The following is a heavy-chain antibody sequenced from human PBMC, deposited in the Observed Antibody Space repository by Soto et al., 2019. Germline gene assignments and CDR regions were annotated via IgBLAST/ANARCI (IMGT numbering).Heavy chain of an antibody. Sequence: PGGSLRLSCAASGFTFSDFYMSWIRQVPGKGLEWISHINYNGDSIFYADSVKGRFTISRDNAKNSLFLQMNSLRAEDTAVYYCATVRYRDLAYWGPGALVTL. CDR3: ATVRYRDLAY. CDR2: INYNGDSI. J-gene: IGHJ4*02. CDR1: GFTFSDFY. V-gene: IGHV3-11*01. D-gene: IGHD3-16*02.